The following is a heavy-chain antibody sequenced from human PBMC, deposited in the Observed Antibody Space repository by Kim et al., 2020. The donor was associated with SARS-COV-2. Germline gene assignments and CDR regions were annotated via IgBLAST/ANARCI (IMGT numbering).Heavy chain of an antibody. J-gene: IGHJ6*02. D-gene: IGHD3-3*01. CDR2: ITSGSTI. V-gene: IGHV3-11*01. Sequence: GGSLRLSCAASGFSFSDWYMNWIRQAPGKGLEWVAYITSGSTIKYADSVKGRFTISRDNAKKSLYLQMNSLRGEDTAVYYCARYDFGHGLDVWGQGTTVT. CDR3: ARYDFGHGLDV. CDR1: GFSFSDWY.